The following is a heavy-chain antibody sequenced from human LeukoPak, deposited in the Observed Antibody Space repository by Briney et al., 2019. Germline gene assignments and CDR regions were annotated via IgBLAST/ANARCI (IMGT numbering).Heavy chain of an antibody. Sequence: PGGSLRLACGASAFTFSDHYMNWVRQAPGKGLEWVSYISVIGSKTNYAGSVKGRFTISRDNAKHSLYLQMNSLRAEDTAVYYCAAAAGYRFDIWGQGTMVTVSS. V-gene: IGHV3-11*03. CDR3: AAAAGYRFDI. J-gene: IGHJ3*02. CDR2: ISVIGSKT. D-gene: IGHD6-13*01. CDR1: AFTFSDHY.